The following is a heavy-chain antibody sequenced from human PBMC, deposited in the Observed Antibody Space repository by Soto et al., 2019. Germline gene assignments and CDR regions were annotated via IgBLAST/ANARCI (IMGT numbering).Heavy chain of an antibody. J-gene: IGHJ4*02. CDR2: ISPFNGHT. CDR3: ARDAGSESYLAY. Sequence: QDQLVQSGGEVKKPGASVKVSCKPSGYTFTKYVISWVRQAPGQGLEWMGWISPFNGHTKYAQKFQGRVTLTTDTSTSTAYMELRSLIYYETAVYYCARDAGSESYLAYWGQGTLVTVSS. V-gene: IGHV1-18*01. CDR1: GYTFTKYV. D-gene: IGHD1-26*01.